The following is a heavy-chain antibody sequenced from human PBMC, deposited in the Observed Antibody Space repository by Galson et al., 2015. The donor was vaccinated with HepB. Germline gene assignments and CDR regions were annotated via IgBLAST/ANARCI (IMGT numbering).Heavy chain of an antibody. V-gene: IGHV5-10-1*01. CDR2: VDPSDSYS. CDR1: GYSFTNYW. D-gene: IGHD3-10*01. CDR3: ARLRGHDAHIGVYGMDV. J-gene: IGHJ6*02. Sequence: QSGAEVKKPGESLRISCKGSGYSFTNYWISWVRQMPGKGLEWMGRVDPSDSYSDYSPSFQGHVSISVDKSISTAYLQWSSLKASDTAIYYCARLRGHDAHIGVYGMDVWGLGTTVTVSS.